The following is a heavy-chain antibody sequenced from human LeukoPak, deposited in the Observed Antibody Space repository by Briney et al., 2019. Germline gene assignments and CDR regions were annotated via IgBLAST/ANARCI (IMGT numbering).Heavy chain of an antibody. Sequence: PGRSLRLSCAASGFTFSSYAMHWVRQAPGKGLEWVAVISYDGSNKYYADSVKGRFTISRDISTNTLHLQMNSLRADDTAIYFCANEAHRHLDLHNWGQGTLVTVST. CDR2: ISYDGSNK. CDR3: ANEAHRHLDLHN. V-gene: IGHV3-30-3*02. CDR1: GFTFSSYA. J-gene: IGHJ4*02.